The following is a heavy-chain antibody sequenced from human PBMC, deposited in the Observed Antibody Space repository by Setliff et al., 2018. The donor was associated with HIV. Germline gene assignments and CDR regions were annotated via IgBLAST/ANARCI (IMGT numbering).Heavy chain of an antibody. CDR3: ARVADSSGYYHLDY. V-gene: IGHV4-34*01. D-gene: IGHD3-22*01. J-gene: IGHJ4*02. CDR1: GGSFSGYS. CDR2: VYHSGSS. Sequence: KPSETLSLTCAVYGGSFSGYSWSWIRQPPGKGPEWIGEVYHSGSSNYNPSLKSRVTISVDTSKKQFSLKLSSVTAADTAVYHCARVADSSGYYHLDYWGQGTLVTVSS.